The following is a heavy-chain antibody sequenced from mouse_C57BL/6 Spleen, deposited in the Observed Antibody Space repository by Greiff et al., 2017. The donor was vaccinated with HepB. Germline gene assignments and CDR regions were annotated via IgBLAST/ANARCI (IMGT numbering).Heavy chain of an antibody. J-gene: IGHJ4*01. V-gene: IGHV1-42*01. CDR2: INPSTGGT. Sequence: EVQLKQSGPELVKPGASVKISCKASGYSFTGYYMNWVKQSPEKSLEWIGEINPSTGGTTYNQKFKAKATLTVDKSSSTAYMQLKSLTSEDSAVYYCARGRTGAMDYWGQGTSVTVSS. CDR3: ARGRTGAMDY. CDR1: GYSFTGYY. D-gene: IGHD3-3*01.